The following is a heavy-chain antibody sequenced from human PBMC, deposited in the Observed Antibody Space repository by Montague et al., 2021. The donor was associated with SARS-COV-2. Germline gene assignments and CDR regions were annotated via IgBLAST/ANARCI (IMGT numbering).Heavy chain of an antibody. CDR2: FNYTGST. Sequence: SETLSLTCTVFGGSFNEYYWTWIRQSPGEGLEWIGEFNYTGSTNYNPSLKSRVTISVDTSKKHFSLKLTSMTAADTAIYYCARGLLRYFFDWGQGTTVTVSS. V-gene: IGHV4-34*01. CDR1: GGSFNEYY. J-gene: IGHJ6*02. D-gene: IGHD3-9*01. CDR3: ARGLLRYFFD.